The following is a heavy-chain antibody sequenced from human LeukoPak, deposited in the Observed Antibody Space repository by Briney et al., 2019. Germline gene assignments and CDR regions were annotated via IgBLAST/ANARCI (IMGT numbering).Heavy chain of an antibody. CDR1: GFTITTYG. V-gene: IGHV3-33*06. D-gene: IGHD4-23*01. J-gene: IGHJ4*02. Sequence: GRSPRLSCAASGFTITTYGMHWVRQAPGKGLEWVAVIWYDGSNKYYADSVKGRFTISRDNSKNTLYLQMNSLRAEDTALYYCAKDLAGAGNLGFDYWGQGTLVTVSS. CDR2: IWYDGSNK. CDR3: AKDLAGAGNLGFDY.